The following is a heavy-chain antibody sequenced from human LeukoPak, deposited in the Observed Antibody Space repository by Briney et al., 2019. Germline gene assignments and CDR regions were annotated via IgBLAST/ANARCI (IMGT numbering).Heavy chain of an antibody. D-gene: IGHD4-17*01. CDR2: INHSGRT. J-gene: IGHJ5*02. V-gene: IGHV4-34*01. Sequence: SQTLSLTCPVSGGSISSMYWSWIRQPPGNGLEWIGEINHSGRTNYNPSLKSRVTISVDTSKNQFSLKLSSVTAADTAVYYCARGSLTTSTTVTPQGGKTWFDPWGQGTLVTVSS. CDR1: GGSISSMY. CDR3: ARGSLTTSTTVTPQGGKTWFDP.